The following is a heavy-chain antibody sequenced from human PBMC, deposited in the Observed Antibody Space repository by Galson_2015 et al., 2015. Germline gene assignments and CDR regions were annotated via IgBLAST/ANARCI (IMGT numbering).Heavy chain of an antibody. CDR1: GGSFSSSY. D-gene: IGHD2-21*02. J-gene: IGHJ4*02. V-gene: IGHV4-34*01. Sequence: SEPLSLTCAVHGGSFSSSYCSWIRQPPRKGLEWIGEMRPWGSTNYNPSLKSRVTLSLDTSQRQFSLKVNSVTAADTAVYYCARFHAVTATLDWGQGTLVTVSS. CDR3: ARFHAVTATLD. CDR2: MRPWGST.